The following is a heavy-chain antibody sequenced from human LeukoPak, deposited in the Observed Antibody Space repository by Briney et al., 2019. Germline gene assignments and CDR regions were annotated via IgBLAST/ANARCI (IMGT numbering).Heavy chain of an antibody. Sequence: GGSLILSCAASGFTFSRYWMHWVRQTPGKGLVWVSRINSDGSSTRYADSVKGRFSISRDNSKNTLYLQMNSLRAEDTAVYYCARGYRQQLVNWFDPWGQGTLVTVSS. V-gene: IGHV3-74*01. CDR3: ARGYRQQLVNWFDP. CDR2: INSDGSST. CDR1: GFTFSRYW. J-gene: IGHJ5*02. D-gene: IGHD6-13*01.